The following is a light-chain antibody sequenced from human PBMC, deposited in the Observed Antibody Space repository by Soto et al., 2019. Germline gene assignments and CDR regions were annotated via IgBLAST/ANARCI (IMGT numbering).Light chain of an antibody. Sequence: VLTQLQATLAESPGKKATLSCRASQSFSTNVAWYQQKPGGAPRLLIFDAAARAVDIPGRFSGSVSGTEFTLTISSRQPEDFAVYFCHSYDKWPPGTFGQGTKVDIK. CDR3: HSYDKWPPGT. CDR1: QSFSTN. V-gene: IGKV3D-15*01. J-gene: IGKJ1*01. CDR2: DAA.